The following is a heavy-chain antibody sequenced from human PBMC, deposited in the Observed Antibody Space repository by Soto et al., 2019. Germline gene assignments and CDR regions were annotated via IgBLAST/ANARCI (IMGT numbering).Heavy chain of an antibody. J-gene: IGHJ5*02. CDR1: GYTFTSYY. D-gene: IGHD2-15*01. V-gene: IGHV1-46*01. Sequence: ASVKVSCKASGYTFTSYYMHWVRQAPGQGLEWMGIINPSGGSTSYAQKFQGRVTMTRDTSTSTVYMELSSLRSEDTAVYYCARDHCSGGSCYPSRLPFDPWARNPGHRLL. CDR2: INPSGGST. CDR3: ARDHCSGGSCYPSRLPFDP.